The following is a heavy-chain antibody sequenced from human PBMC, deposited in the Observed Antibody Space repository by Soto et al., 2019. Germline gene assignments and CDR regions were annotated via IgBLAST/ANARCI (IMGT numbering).Heavy chain of an antibody. CDR2: IYYSGST. J-gene: IGHJ4*02. D-gene: IGHD2-15*01. CDR1: GGSISSSSYY. V-gene: IGHV4-39*01. Sequence: SETLSLTXTVSGGSISSSSYYWGWIRQPPGKGLEWIGSIYYSGSTYYNPSLKSRVTISVDTSKNQFSLKLSSVTAADTAVYYCARTRWYRDFDYWGQGTLVTVSS. CDR3: ARTRWYRDFDY.